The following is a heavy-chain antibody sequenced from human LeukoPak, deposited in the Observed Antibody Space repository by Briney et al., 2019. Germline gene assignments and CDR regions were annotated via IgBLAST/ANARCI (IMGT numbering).Heavy chain of an antibody. CDR3: ARTGYSSSWHY. D-gene: IGHD6-13*01. CDR2: IYYSGST. J-gene: IGHJ4*02. CDR1: GSSISSSSYY. Sequence: SETLSLTCTVSGSSISSSSYYWGWIRQPPGKGLEWIGSIYYSGSTYDNPSLKSRVTISVDTSKKQLSLKLSSVTAADTAVYYCARTGYSSSWHYWGQGTLVIVSS. V-gene: IGHV4-39*01.